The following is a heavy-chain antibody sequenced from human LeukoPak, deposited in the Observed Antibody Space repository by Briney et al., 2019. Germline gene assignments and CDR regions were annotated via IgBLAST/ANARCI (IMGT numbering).Heavy chain of an antibody. CDR1: GDSINSINYY. CDR3: ATNVVRGFIIAPYFDY. J-gene: IGHJ4*02. CDR2: IYYSGST. V-gene: IGHV4-39*01. D-gene: IGHD3-10*01. Sequence: SETLSLTCTVSGDSINSINYYWGWIRQSPGKGLEWIGAIYYSGSTYYNPSLKSRLTISVDTSKNQFSLKLSSVTAADTAVYYCATNVVRGFIIAPYFDYWGQGTLVTVSS.